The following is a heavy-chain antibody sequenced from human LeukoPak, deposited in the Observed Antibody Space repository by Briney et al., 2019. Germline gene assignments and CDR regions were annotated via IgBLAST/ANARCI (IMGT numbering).Heavy chain of an antibody. Sequence: SETLSLTCTVSGGSISSSSYYWGWIRQPPGKGLEWIGSIYYSGSTYYNPSLKSRVTISVDTSKNQFSLKLSSVTAADTAVYYRAVRYSYDDYWGQGTLVTVSS. CDR1: GGSISSSSYY. J-gene: IGHJ4*02. CDR3: AVRYSYDDY. CDR2: IYYSGST. V-gene: IGHV4-39*07. D-gene: IGHD5-18*01.